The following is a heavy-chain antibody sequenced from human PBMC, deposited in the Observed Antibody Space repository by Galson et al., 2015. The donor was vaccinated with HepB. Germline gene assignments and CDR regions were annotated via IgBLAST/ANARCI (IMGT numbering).Heavy chain of an antibody. CDR3: ARGPVLLWFGELED. J-gene: IGHJ4*02. CDR1: GFTFSSYA. CDR2: ISYDGSNK. Sequence: SLRLSCAASGFTFSSYAMHWVRQAPGKGLEWVAVISYDGSNKYYADSVKGRFTISRDNSKNTLYLQMNSLRAEDTAVYYCARGPVLLWFGELEDWGQGTLVTVSS. D-gene: IGHD3-10*01. V-gene: IGHV3-30*04.